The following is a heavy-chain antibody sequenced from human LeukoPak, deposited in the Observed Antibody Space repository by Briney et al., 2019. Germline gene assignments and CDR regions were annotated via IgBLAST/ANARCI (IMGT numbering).Heavy chain of an antibody. CDR3: ARGSSGSTYYYMDV. CDR2: IGGSGVST. D-gene: IGHD3-22*01. V-gene: IGHV3-23*01. Sequence: GGSLRLSCAASGFTFSSYAMTWVRQAPGKGLEWVSSIGGSGVSTYYADSVKGRITISRDDSKNTLYLQMNSLRAEDTAVYFCARGSSGSTYYYMDVWGKGTTVTVSS. CDR1: GFTFSSYA. J-gene: IGHJ6*03.